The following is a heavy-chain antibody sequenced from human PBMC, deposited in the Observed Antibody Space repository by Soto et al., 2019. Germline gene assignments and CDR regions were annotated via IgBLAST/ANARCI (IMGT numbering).Heavy chain of an antibody. Sequence: GGSLRLSCAASGFTFSSYSMNWVRQAPGKGLEWVSSISSSSSYIYYADSVKGRFTTSRDNAKNSLYLQMNSLRAEDTAVYYCAREGGDYDFWSGPRGWFDPWGQGTLVTVSS. CDR1: GFTFSSYS. V-gene: IGHV3-21*01. D-gene: IGHD3-3*01. CDR2: ISSSSSYI. J-gene: IGHJ5*02. CDR3: AREGGDYDFWSGPRGWFDP.